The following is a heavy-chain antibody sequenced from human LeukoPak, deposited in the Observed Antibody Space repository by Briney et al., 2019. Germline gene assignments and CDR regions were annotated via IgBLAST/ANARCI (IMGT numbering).Heavy chain of an antibody. D-gene: IGHD3-10*01. CDR3: ARGRVLWFGELFSPGAFDI. CDR1: GGSISSSSYY. V-gene: IGHV4-39*07. CDR2: IYYSGGT. J-gene: IGHJ3*02. Sequence: SETLSLTCTVSGGSISSSSYYWGWIRQPPGKGLEWIGSIYYSGGTYYNPSLKSRVTISVDTSKNQFSLKLSSVTAADTAVYYCARGRVLWFGELFSPGAFDIWGQGTMVTVSS.